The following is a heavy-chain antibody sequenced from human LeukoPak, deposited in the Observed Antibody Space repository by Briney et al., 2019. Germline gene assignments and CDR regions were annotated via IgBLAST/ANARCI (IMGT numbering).Heavy chain of an antibody. Sequence: SVKVSCKASGGNFSSYTISWVRQDPGQGLQWIGRIIPIFGTANYAQKFQGRVTITADKSTSTAYMELSSLRSEDTAVYYCTLLGGANKTYYFDYWGQGTLVTVSS. J-gene: IGHJ4*02. CDR3: TLLGGANKTYYFDY. D-gene: IGHD3-16*01. CDR1: GGNFSSYT. V-gene: IGHV1-69*08. CDR2: IIPIFGTA.